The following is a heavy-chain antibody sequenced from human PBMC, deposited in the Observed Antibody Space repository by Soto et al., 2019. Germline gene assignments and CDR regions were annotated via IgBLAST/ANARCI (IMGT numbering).Heavy chain of an antibody. V-gene: IGHV4-34*01. Sequence: SDTLSLTCAGYGGSFSCYYWSWTRQPPRNGLEWIGEINHSGSPNYNPSLKSRVTISVDTSKNQFSLKLSSVTAADTAVYYCAREFYYDSSGHPYYYYGMDVWGQGTTVTVSS. J-gene: IGHJ6*02. CDR1: GGSFSCYY. D-gene: IGHD3-22*01. CDR3: AREFYYDSSGHPYYYYGMDV. CDR2: INHSGSP.